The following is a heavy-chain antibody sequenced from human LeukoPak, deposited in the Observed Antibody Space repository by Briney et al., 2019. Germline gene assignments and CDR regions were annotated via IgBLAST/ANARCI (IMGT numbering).Heavy chain of an antibody. Sequence: GRSLRLSCAASGFTFSSYWMYWVRQAPGKGLMWVSRINTDGSSAAYADSVKGRFTISRDNAMNTLYLQMSGLRAEDTAVYYCARDRAASDLDYWGQGTLVTVSS. V-gene: IGHV3-74*01. J-gene: IGHJ4*02. CDR1: GFTFSSYW. CDR2: INTDGSSA. D-gene: IGHD6-13*01. CDR3: ARDRAASDLDY.